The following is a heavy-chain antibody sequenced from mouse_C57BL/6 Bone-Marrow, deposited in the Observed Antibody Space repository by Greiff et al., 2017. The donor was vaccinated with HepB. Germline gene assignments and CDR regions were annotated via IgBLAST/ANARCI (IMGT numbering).Heavy chain of an antibody. J-gene: IGHJ2*01. CDR1: GYTFTEYT. CDR3: ARHEDYYGSSSPYYFDY. Sequence: VQLQESAAELVKPGASVKLSCKASGYTFTEYTIHWVKQRSGQGLEWIGWFYPGSGSIKYNEKFKDKATLTADKSSSTVYMELSRLTSEDSAVYFCARHEDYYGSSSPYYFDYWGQGTTLTVSS. D-gene: IGHD1-1*01. CDR2: FYPGSGSI. V-gene: IGHV1-62-2*01.